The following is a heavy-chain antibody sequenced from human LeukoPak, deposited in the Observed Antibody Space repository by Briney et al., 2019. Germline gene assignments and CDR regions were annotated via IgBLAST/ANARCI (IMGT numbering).Heavy chain of an antibody. V-gene: IGHV3-30-3*01. CDR3: ARDQVPYGSGTGMYFDY. CDR2: ISYDENTQ. J-gene: IGHJ4*02. CDR1: GFTFSSYA. D-gene: IGHD3-10*01. Sequence: GGSLRLSCTASGFTFSSYAIHWVPQARGKGLEWVAIISYDENTQYHADSVKGRFTISRDNSKNAMYLQMNSLRAEDTAVYYCARDQVPYGSGTGMYFDYWGQGTLVTVSS.